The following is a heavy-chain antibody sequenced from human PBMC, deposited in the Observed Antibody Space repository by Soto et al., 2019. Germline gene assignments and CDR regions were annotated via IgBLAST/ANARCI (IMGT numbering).Heavy chain of an antibody. CDR2: ISSSSSYI. V-gene: IGHV3-21*01. CDR3: AREKMATTPPFDY. D-gene: IGHD5-12*01. Sequence: LSCAASGFTFSSYSMNWVRQAPGKGLEWVSSISSSSSYIYYADSVKGRFTISRDNAKNSLYLQMNSLRAEDTAVYYCAREKMATTPPFDYWGQGTTVTVSS. CDR1: GFTFSSYS. J-gene: IGHJ4*02.